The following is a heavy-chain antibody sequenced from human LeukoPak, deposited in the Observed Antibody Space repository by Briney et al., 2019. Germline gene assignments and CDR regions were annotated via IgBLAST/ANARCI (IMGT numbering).Heavy chain of an antibody. CDR3: AKVPGFKSYGFFFGY. J-gene: IGHJ4*02. Sequence: GGSLRLSCAASGFTFSSYAMHWVRQAPGKGLEWLAFIRYDGSNKYYADSVKGRFTISRDNSKNTLYLQMNSLRAEDTAVYYCAKVPGFKSYGFFFGYWGQGTLVTVSS. V-gene: IGHV3-30*02. CDR2: IRYDGSNK. D-gene: IGHD5-18*01. CDR1: GFTFSSYA.